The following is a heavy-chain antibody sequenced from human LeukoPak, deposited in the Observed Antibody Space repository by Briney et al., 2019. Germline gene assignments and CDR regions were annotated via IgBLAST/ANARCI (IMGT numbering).Heavy chain of an antibody. CDR2: INPSGGST. CDR3: ARSTSPKQWLVPGGYFDY. V-gene: IGHV1-46*01. CDR1: GYTFTSYY. Sequence: ASVKVSCKASGYTFTSYYMHWVRQAPGQGHEWMGIINPSGGSTSYAQKFQGRVTMTRDTSTSTVYMELSSLRSEDTAVYYCARSTSPKQWLVPGGYFDYWGQGTLVTVSS. D-gene: IGHD6-19*01. J-gene: IGHJ4*02.